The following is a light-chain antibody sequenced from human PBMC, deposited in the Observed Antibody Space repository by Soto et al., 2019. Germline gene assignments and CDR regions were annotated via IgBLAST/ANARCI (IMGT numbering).Light chain of an antibody. V-gene: IGLV2-14*01. Sequence: QSALTQPASVSGSPGQSITISCTATSSHAGGYNYVSWYQQHPGKAPKLMIYEVSHRPSGVSNRFSGSKSGNTASLTISGLQAEDEADYYCSSYTTGSTLYVFGTGTKVTVL. CDR1: SSHAGGYNY. J-gene: IGLJ1*01. CDR2: EVS. CDR3: SSYTTGSTLYV.